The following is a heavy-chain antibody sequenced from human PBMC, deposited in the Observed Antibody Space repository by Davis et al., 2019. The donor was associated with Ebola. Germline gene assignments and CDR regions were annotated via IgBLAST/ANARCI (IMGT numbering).Heavy chain of an antibody. CDR1: GFTFRNYA. CDR2: ISHTGNGP. V-gene: IGHV3-23*01. D-gene: IGHD3-22*01. Sequence: GGSLRLSCATSGFTFRNYAMSWVRQAPGKGLEWVSAISHTGNGPYYADSVKGRFTISRDNSKNTLYLQVNTLTTEDTAVYYCAKDSRNSGYSLDFWGQGALVTVSS. J-gene: IGHJ4*02. CDR3: AKDSRNSGYSLDF.